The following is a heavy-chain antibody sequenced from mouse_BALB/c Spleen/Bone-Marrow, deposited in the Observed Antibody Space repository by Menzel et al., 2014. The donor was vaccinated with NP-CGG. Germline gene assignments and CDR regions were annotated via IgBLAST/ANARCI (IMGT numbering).Heavy chain of an antibody. D-gene: IGHD2-1*01. CDR1: GYSITSDYA. J-gene: IGHJ4*01. Sequence: EVKLVESGPGLVKPSQSLSLTCTVTGYSITSDYAWNWIRQFPGNKLEWMGYISYSGSTSYNPSLKSRISITRDTSKNQFFLQLNSVTTEDTATYYCARLGGNYYYYAMDYWGQGTSVTVSS. CDR3: ARLGGNYYYYAMDY. V-gene: IGHV3-2*02. CDR2: ISYSGST.